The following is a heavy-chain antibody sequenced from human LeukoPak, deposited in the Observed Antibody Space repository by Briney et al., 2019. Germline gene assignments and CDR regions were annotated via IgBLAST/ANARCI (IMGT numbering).Heavy chain of an antibody. CDR1: GGTFGSYA. V-gene: IGHV1-69*05. D-gene: IGHD7-27*01. CDR3: ARDGIANWGSPTGYDAFDI. J-gene: IGHJ3*02. Sequence: SVKVSCKASGGTFGSYAISWVRQAPGQGLEWMGRIIPIFGTANYAQKFQGRVTITTDESTSTAYMELSSLRSEDTAVYYCARDGIANWGSPTGYDAFDIWGQGTMVTVSS. CDR2: IIPIFGTA.